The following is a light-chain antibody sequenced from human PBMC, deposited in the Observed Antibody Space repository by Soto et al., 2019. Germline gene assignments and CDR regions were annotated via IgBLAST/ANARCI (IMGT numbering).Light chain of an antibody. CDR3: QQYHDYSCP. CDR2: KAS. CDR1: QTINSW. J-gene: IGKJ2*02. Sequence: DIQMTQSPSTLSASVGDRVTITCRASQTINSWLAWYQQKPGKAPKLLIYKASNLESGVPSRFSGSASGTEFTLTISSLQPDDLATYYCQQYHDYSCPFGQWTKLDIK. V-gene: IGKV1-5*03.